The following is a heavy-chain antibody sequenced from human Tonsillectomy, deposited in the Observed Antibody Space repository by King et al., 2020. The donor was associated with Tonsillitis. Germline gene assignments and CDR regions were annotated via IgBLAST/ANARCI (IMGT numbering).Heavy chain of an antibody. D-gene: IGHD5-12*01. Sequence: QLQESGPGLVKPSETLSLTCTVSGGSISSYYWSWIRQPPGKGLEWIEYIYYSGSTNYNPSLKGRVTISVDTSKNQFPLKLSPVTAADTAVYYCAREVAGFDYYYMDVWGKGTTVTVSS. CDR3: AREVAGFDYYYMDV. CDR1: GGSISSYY. CDR2: IYYSGST. J-gene: IGHJ6*03. V-gene: IGHV4-59*01.